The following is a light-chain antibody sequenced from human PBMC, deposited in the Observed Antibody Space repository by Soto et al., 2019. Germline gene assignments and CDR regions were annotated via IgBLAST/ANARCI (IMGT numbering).Light chain of an antibody. CDR3: QKYSSVPV. CDR1: QGIRNF. Sequence: IQMTQSPTSLSVSVGDRVTITCRASQGIRNFVAWYQQKPGKAPKLLIYAASTLQSGVPSRFSGSGSGTDFTLTINSLQPEDVATYSCQKYSSVPVFGPGTKVEIK. J-gene: IGKJ3*01. V-gene: IGKV1-27*01. CDR2: AAS.